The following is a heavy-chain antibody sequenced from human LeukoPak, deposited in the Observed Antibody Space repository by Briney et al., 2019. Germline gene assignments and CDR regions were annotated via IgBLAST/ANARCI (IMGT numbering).Heavy chain of an antibody. V-gene: IGHV4-30-2*01. Sequence: SETLSLTCTVSGGSISSGGYYWSWIRQPPGKGLEWIGYIYHSGSTYYNPSLKSRVTISVDRSKNQFSLKLSSVTAADTAVYYCARAEFWGDYYYGSGLDPWGQGTLVTVSS. CDR2: IYHSGST. CDR1: GGSISSGGYY. J-gene: IGHJ5*02. D-gene: IGHD3-10*01. CDR3: ARAEFWGDYYYGSGLDP.